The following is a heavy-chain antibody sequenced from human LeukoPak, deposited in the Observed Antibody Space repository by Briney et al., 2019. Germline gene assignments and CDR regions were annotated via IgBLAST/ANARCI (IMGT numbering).Heavy chain of an antibody. D-gene: IGHD1-26*01. J-gene: IGHJ4*02. CDR1: GFTVSSNY. CDR3: AKTEPVWELLPPFDY. V-gene: IGHV3-53*01. Sequence: PGGSLRLSCAASGFTVSSNYMSWVRQAPGKGLEWVSVIYSGGSTYYADSVKGRFTISKDNSKNTLYLQMNSLRAEDTAVYYCAKTEPVWELLPPFDYWGQGTLVTVSS. CDR2: IYSGGST.